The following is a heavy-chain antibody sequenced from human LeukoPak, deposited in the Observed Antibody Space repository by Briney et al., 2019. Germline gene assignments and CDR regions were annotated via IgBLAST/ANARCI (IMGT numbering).Heavy chain of an antibody. D-gene: IGHD3-10*01. Sequence: GASVKVSCKASGYTFTGYYMHWVRQAPGQGLEWMGWINPNSGGTNYAQKFQGRVTMTRDTSISTAYMELSRLRSDDTAVYYCARAEGALWFGELFLAYNWFDPWGQGTLVTVSS. CDR3: ARAEGALWFGELFLAYNWFDP. CDR1: GYTFTGYY. V-gene: IGHV1-2*02. CDR2: INPNSGGT. J-gene: IGHJ5*02.